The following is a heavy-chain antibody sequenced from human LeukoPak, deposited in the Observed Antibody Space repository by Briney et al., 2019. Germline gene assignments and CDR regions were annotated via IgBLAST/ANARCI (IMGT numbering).Heavy chain of an antibody. J-gene: IGHJ4*02. CDR3: AKDSKSGSYSDY. Sequence: GGSLRLSCAASGFTFSSYAMSWVRQAPGKGLEWVSAISGSGGGTYYADSVKGRFTISRDNSKNTLYLQMNSLRAEDTAVYYCAKDSKSGSYSDYWGQGTLVTVSS. CDR1: GFTFSSYA. V-gene: IGHV3-23*01. CDR2: ISGSGGGT. D-gene: IGHD1-26*01.